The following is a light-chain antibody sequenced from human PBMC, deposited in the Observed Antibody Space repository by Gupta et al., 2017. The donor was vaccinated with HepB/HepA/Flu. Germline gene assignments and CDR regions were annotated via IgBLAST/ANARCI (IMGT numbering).Light chain of an antibody. CDR3: RQCEHWRGFT. J-gene: IGKJ3*01. V-gene: IGKV2-30*01. Sequence: DVVMTHSPLSLPVTLGQPASISCRSSESLVNSDGNTYLTWFQQRPGQSPRRLIYKISNRDSGVPDRFSGSGEGKNVTLKISRGEAEDVGFYYCRQCEHWRGFTFGPGTKVDMK. CDR2: KIS. CDR1: ESLVNSDGNTY.